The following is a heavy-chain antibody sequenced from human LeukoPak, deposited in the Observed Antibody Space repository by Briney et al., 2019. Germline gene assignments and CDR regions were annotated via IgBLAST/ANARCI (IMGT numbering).Heavy chain of an antibody. D-gene: IGHD2-15*01. CDR1: GGSISSYY. Sequence: KPSETLSLTCTVSGGSISSYYWNWIRQPPGKGLEWIGYIYYSGSTNYNPSLKSRVTISVDTSKNQFSLKLSSVTAADTAVYYCARDSGRYCSGGSCYRYYYMDVWGKGTTVTVSS. V-gene: IGHV4-59*01. CDR3: ARDSGRYCSGGSCYRYYYMDV. J-gene: IGHJ6*03. CDR2: IYYSGST.